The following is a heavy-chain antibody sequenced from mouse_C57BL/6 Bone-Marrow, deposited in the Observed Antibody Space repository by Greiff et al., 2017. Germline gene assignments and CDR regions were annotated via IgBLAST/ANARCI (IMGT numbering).Heavy chain of an antibody. V-gene: IGHV1-64*01. Sequence: VQLQQPGAELVKPGASVKLSCKASGYTFTSYWMHWVKQRPGQGLEWIGMIHPNSGSTNYNEKFKSKTTLTVDKSSSTAYMQLSRLTSEDSAVYYCGRFHFDRDYWGQGTSVTVSS. CDR2: IHPNSGST. J-gene: IGHJ4*01. CDR1: GYTFTSYW. CDR3: GRFHFDRDY.